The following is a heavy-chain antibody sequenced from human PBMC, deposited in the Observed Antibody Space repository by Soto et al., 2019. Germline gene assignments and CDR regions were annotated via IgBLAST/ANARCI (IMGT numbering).Heavy chain of an antibody. CDR3: ESLLWFGEDV. CDR2: IYYSGST. CDR1: GGSISSSSYY. D-gene: IGHD3-10*01. V-gene: IGHV4-39*01. J-gene: IGHJ6*02. Sequence: KAXATLSLTFTVSGGSISSSSYYWGGIRQPPGKGLEWIGSIYYSGSTYYNPSLKSRVTISVDTSKNQFSLKLSSVTAADTAVYYCESLLWFGEDVWGQRTTVTVSS.